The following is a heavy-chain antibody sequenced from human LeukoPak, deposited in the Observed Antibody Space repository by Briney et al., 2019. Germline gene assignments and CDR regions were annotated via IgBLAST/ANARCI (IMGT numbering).Heavy chain of an antibody. D-gene: IGHD5-24*01. CDR1: GITFSNAW. CDR2: IKQDGSKK. Sequence: PGGSLRLSCVVSGITFSNAWMNWVRQTPGKGLEWVANIKQDGSKKSYVDSVKGRFTISRDNAKNSLYLQMNSLRAEDTAIYYCTRVGYIDEGIDYWGQGTLVTVSS. J-gene: IGHJ4*02. CDR3: TRVGYIDEGIDY. V-gene: IGHV3-7*04.